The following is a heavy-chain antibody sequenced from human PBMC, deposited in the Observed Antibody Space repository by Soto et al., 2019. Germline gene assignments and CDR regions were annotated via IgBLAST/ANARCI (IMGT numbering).Heavy chain of an antibody. V-gene: IGHV3-33*01. Sequence: GGSLRLSCAASGFTFSSYGMHWVRQAPGKGLEWVAVIWYDGSNKYYADSVKGRFTISRDNSKNTLYLQMNSLRAEDTAVYYCAREDGYSGYDSDYYYGMDVWGQGTTVTVSS. CDR2: IWYDGSNK. J-gene: IGHJ6*02. CDR1: GFTFSSYG. CDR3: AREDGYSGYDSDYYYGMDV. D-gene: IGHD5-12*01.